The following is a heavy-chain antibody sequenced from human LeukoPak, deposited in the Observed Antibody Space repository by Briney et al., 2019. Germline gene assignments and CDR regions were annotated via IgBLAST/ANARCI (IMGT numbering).Heavy chain of an antibody. CDR1: GGTFSSYA. CDR3: ARGFQPAAAGDY. CDR2: IIPIFGTA. V-gene: IGHV1-69*13. J-gene: IGHJ4*02. D-gene: IGHD6-13*01. Sequence: GASVKVSCKASGGTFSSYAISWVRQAPGQGLEWMGGIIPIFGTANYAQKFQGRVTITADESTSTAYMELSSLRSGDTAVYYCARGFQPAAAGDYWGQGTLVTVSS.